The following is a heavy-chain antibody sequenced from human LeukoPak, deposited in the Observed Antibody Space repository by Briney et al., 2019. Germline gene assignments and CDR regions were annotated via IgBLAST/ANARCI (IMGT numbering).Heavy chain of an antibody. V-gene: IGHV1-24*01. D-gene: IGHD3-22*01. Sequence: ASVKVSCEVSGYTLTELSMHWVRQAPGKGLEWMGGFDPEDGETIYAQKFQGRVTMTEDTSTDTAYMELSSLRSEDTAVYYCARVNFGNYYDSSGYYYDYWGQGTLVTVSS. J-gene: IGHJ4*02. CDR2: FDPEDGET. CDR1: GYTLTELS. CDR3: ARVNFGNYYDSSGYYYDY.